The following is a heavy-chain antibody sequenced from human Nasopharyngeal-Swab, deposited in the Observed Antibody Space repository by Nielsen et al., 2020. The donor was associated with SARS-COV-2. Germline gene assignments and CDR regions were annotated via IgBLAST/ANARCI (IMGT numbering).Heavy chain of an antibody. CDR3: ARASPIVVVVAASWFDP. J-gene: IGHJ5*02. CDR2: INPSGGST. D-gene: IGHD2-15*01. V-gene: IGHV1-46*01. CDR1: GYTFTSYY. Sequence: DSVKVSCKASGYTFTSYYMHWVRQAPGQGLEWMGIINPSGGSTSYAQKFQGRVTMTRDTSTSTVYMELSSLRSEDTAVYYCARASPIVVVVAASWFDPWGQGTLVTVSS.